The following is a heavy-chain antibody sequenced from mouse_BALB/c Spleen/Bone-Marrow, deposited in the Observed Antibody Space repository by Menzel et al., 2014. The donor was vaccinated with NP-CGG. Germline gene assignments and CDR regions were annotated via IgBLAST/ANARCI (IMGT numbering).Heavy chain of an antibody. V-gene: IGHV4-1*02. CDR2: INPDSSTI. D-gene: IGHD2-10*02. CDR1: GFDFSRDW. Sequence: EVQGVESGGGLVQPGGSLKVSCAASGFDFSRDWMSWVRQAPGKGLDWIGEINPDSSTINYTPSLKDKFIISRDNAKNTLYLQMSKVRSEDTALYYCARQYGNYWFAYWGQGTLVTVSA. J-gene: IGHJ3*01. CDR3: ARQYGNYWFAY.